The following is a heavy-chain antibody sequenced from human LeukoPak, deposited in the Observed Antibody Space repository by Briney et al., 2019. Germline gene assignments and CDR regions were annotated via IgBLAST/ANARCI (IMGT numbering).Heavy chain of an antibody. CDR2: IYYSGST. J-gene: IGHJ4*02. CDR3: GRGNWYSSSPGYFDY. Sequence: SETLSLTCAVYGGSFSGYYWGWIRQPPGKGLGWIGSIYYSGSTYYNPTPKSRVTISVDRSKNQFSLNLSSVTAADTAVYYVGRGNWYSSSPGYFDYWGQGTLVPVSA. D-gene: IGHD6-6*01. CDR1: GGSFSGYY. V-gene: IGHV4-34*01.